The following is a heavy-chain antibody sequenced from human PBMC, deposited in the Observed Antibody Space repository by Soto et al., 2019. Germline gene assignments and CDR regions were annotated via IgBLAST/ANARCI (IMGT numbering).Heavy chain of an antibody. V-gene: IGHV3-30*18. Sequence: QVQLVESGGGVVQPGRSLRLSCAASGFTFSSYGMHWVRQAPGKGLEWVAVISYDGSNKYYADSVKGRFTISRDNSKNTLYLQMNSLRAEDTAVYYCANLIYDFWSGYDMPFGMDVWGQGTTVTVS. J-gene: IGHJ6*02. D-gene: IGHD3-3*01. CDR1: GFTFSSYG. CDR3: ANLIYDFWSGYDMPFGMDV. CDR2: ISYDGSNK.